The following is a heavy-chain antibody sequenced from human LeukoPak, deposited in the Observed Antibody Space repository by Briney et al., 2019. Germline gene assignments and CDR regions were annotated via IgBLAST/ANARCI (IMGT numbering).Heavy chain of an antibody. J-gene: IGHJ6*02. CDR2: IYPGDSGT. V-gene: IGHV5-51*01. CDR3: AKSTSSAYGVDV. CDR1: GYSFAYYW. Sequence: GESLKISCKGSGYSFAYYWIAWVRQMPGKGLEWMGIIYPGDSGTKYSPSFQGQVTISADKSISTAYLQLNSLKASDTAMYYCAKSTSSAYGVDVWGQGTTVTVSS.